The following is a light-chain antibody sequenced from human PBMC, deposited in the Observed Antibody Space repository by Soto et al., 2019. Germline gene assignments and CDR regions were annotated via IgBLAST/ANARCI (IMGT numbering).Light chain of an antibody. CDR2: DAS. J-gene: IGKJ1*01. Sequence: EIVMTESPATLSVSPGERVTLSCRASQSVSNNLAWYQQKPGQAPRLLIYDASTRATGIPARFSGSGSGTEFTLTISSLQSEDFAVYCCQQYDIWPPTFGQGTKVEIE. CDR1: QSVSNN. CDR3: QQYDIWPPT. V-gene: IGKV3-15*01.